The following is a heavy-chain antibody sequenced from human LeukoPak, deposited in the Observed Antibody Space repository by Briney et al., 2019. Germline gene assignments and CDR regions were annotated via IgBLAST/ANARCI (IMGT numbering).Heavy chain of an antibody. J-gene: IGHJ4*02. Sequence: PSETLSLTCAVYGGSFSGYYWSWIRQPPGKGLQWIGHVHDSVNTNYNPSLKSRVTISVDTSKNQFSLKLTSVTAADTAVYYCARGVPHARSSGYFDYWGQGTLVTVSS. V-gene: IGHV4-34*11. CDR2: VHDSVNT. CDR3: ARGVPHARSSGYFDY. D-gene: IGHD6-6*01. CDR1: GGSFSGYY.